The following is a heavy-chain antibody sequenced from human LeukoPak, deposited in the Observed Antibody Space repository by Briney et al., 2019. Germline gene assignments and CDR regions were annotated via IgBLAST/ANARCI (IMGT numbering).Heavy chain of an antibody. CDR1: GYSISSGSC. CDR3: ARVFSYPLRAPFDP. D-gene: IGHD3-3*01. Sequence: PSETLSLTCLVSGYSISSGSCWGWIRQPPGKGLEWIGYIFYSGSTNYNPSLKSRVTISVDTSKNQFSLKLSSVTAADTAVYYCARVFSYPLRAPFDPWGQGALVTVSS. CDR2: IFYSGST. J-gene: IGHJ5*02. V-gene: IGHV4-61*01.